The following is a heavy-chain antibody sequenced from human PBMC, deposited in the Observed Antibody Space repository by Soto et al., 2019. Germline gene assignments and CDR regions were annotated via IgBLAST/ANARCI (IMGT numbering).Heavy chain of an antibody. J-gene: IGHJ6*02. V-gene: IGHV1-8*01. CDR2: INPDSDNT. Sequence: ASVKVSCKTSGYTFTNYEMNWVRQAAGQGLEWMGWINPDSDNTGYAQKFQGRVTMIRDTSISTAYMELNSLRSEDTAVYYCARGRRYCTTTSCYPPALFPYGMDVWGQGTAVTVSS. D-gene: IGHD2-2*01. CDR3: ARGRRYCTTTSCYPPALFPYGMDV. CDR1: GYTFTNYE.